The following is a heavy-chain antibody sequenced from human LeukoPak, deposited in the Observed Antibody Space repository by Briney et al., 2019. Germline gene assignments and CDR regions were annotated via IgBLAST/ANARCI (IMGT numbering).Heavy chain of an antibody. CDR2: IYYSGST. CDR1: GGSISSYY. J-gene: IGHJ3*02. D-gene: IGHD3-22*01. V-gene: IGHV4-59*08. Sequence: SETLSLTCTVSGGSISSYYWSWIRQPPGKGLEWIGYIYYSGSTNYNPSLKSRVTISVDTSKNQFSLKLSSVTAADTAVYYCARQGRISMIVVLIEDAFDIWGQGTMVTVSS. CDR3: ARQGRISMIVVLIEDAFDI.